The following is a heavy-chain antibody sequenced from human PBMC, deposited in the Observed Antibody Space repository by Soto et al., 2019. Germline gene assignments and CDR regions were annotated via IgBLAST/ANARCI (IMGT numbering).Heavy chain of an antibody. J-gene: IGHJ4*02. CDR3: ANRDYFDSGKQFDY. V-gene: IGHV2-5*02. D-gene: IGHD3-10*01. CDR2: IYWDDEK. Sequence: QITLKESGPTLVKPTQTLTLTCTFSGFSLSTSGVGVGWIRQPPGKALEWLAIIYWDDEKRYSPSLKTRLTVTKETSKKQVVLTMTNVDPVDTDTYYCANRDYFDSGKQFDYWGQGTLVSVSS. CDR1: GFSLSTSGVG.